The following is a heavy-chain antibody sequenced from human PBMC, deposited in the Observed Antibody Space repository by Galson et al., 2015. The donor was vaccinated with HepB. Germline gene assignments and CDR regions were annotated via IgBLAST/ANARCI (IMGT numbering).Heavy chain of an antibody. CDR2: INHSGST. CDR1: GGSFSGYY. CDR3: ARRRIGYCSSTSCPDFDY. V-gene: IGHV4-34*01. D-gene: IGHD2-2*01. Sequence: ETLSLTCAVYGGSFSGYYWSWIRQPPGKGLEWIGEINHSGSTNYNPSLKSRVTISVDTSKNQFSLKLSSVTAADTAVYYCARRRIGYCSSTSCPDFDYWGQGTLVTVSS. J-gene: IGHJ4*02.